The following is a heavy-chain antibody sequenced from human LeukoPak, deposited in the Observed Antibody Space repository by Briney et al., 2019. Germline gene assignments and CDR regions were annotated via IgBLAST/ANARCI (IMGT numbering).Heavy chain of an antibody. CDR2: ISGRGGST. Sequence: QSGGSLSLSCAAWGLTLSSFAMMWLRQARGKGLEWVSAISGRGGSTYYADSVKGRFTITRDNPKTTLSLQMNSLSAEDTAVYYCATTIVVSDYWGRGTLVSVSS. D-gene: IGHD1-26*01. V-gene: IGHV3-23*01. J-gene: IGHJ4*02. CDR1: GLTLSSFA. CDR3: ATTIVVSDY.